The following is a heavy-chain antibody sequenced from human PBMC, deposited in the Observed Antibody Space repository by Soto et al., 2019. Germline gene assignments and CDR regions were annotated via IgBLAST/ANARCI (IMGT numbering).Heavy chain of an antibody. Sequence: GGSLRLSCAASGFTFSSYAMSWVRQAPGKGLEWVSAISGSGGSTYYADSVKGRFTISRDNSKNTLYLQMNSLRAEDTAVYYWAKQAVLLWFGELSNFDYWGQGTLVTVSS. CDR3: AKQAVLLWFGELSNFDY. J-gene: IGHJ4*02. D-gene: IGHD3-10*01. CDR2: ISGSGGST. CDR1: GFTFSSYA. V-gene: IGHV3-23*01.